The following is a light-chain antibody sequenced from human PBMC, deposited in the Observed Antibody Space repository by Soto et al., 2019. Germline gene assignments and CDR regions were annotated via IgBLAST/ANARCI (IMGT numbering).Light chain of an antibody. J-gene: IGLJ2*01. CDR3: QSYDSSLSGSGV. CDR1: SSNIGAGYD. V-gene: IGLV1-40*01. CDR2: GNN. Sequence: QSVLTQPPSVSGAPGRRVTISCTGSSSNIGAGYDVHWYQQLPGTAPKLLIYGNNNRPSGVPDRFSGSKSGTSASLAITGLQAEDEGDYYCQSYDSSLSGSGVFGGGTQLTVL.